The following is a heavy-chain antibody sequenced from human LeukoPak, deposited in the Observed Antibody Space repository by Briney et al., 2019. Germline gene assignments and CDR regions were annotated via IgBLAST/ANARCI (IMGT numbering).Heavy chain of an antibody. J-gene: IGHJ3*02. CDR1: GGSISSYY. D-gene: IGHD3-3*01. V-gene: IGHV4-59*08. CDR2: IYYSGST. CDR3: ARQGGFLEWLWGLPALYDAFDI. Sequence: SETLSLTCTVSGGSISSYYWSWIRQPPGKGLEWIGYIYYSGSTNYNPSLKSRVTISVDTSKNQFSLKLSSVTAADTAVYYCARQGGFLEWLWGLPALYDAFDIWGQGTMVTVSS.